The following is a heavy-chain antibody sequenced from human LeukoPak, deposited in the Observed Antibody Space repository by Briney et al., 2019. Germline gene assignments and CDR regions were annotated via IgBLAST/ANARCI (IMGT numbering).Heavy chain of an antibody. Sequence: KPGGSLRLSCVASGFTFSHYSMNWVRQAPGKGLEWVSSIRFTGSYIYYADSVKGRFTISRDDAKNLLSLQMISLRAEDTAVYYCARGGTPPHDAFDIWGQGTMVTVSS. D-gene: IGHD1-26*01. CDR1: GFTFSHYS. V-gene: IGHV3-21*01. J-gene: IGHJ3*02. CDR3: ARGGTPPHDAFDI. CDR2: IRFTGSYI.